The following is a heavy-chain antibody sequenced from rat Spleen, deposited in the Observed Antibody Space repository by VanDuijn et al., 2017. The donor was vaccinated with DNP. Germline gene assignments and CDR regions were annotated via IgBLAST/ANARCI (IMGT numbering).Heavy chain of an antibody. V-gene: IGHV5-58*01. CDR3: ASWNPIASISTSNY. D-gene: IGHD1-2*01. CDR2: INTDGGST. CDR1: GFTFSSSW. J-gene: IGHJ2*01. Sequence: EVQLVESGGGLVQPGRSLKLSCVASGFTFSSSWMFWIRQAPGKGLEWVASINTDGGSTFYPDSVKGRFTISRDNAENTVYLQMNSRRSEDTATYYCASWNPIASISTSNYWGQGVMVTVSS.